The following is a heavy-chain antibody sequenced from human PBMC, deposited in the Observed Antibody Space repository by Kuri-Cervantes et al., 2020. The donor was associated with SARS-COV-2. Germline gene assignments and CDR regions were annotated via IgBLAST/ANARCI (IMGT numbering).Heavy chain of an antibody. CDR3: AREDRAAAATFDY. CDR2: IRSKANSYAT. J-gene: IGHJ4*02. D-gene: IGHD6-13*01. Sequence: LSLTCAASGFTFSSYAMSWVRQASGKGLEWVGRIRSKANSYATAYAASVKGRFTISRDDSKNTAYLQMNSLKTEDTAVYYCAREDRAAAATFDYWGQGTLVTVSS. CDR1: GFTFSSYA. V-gene: IGHV3-73*01.